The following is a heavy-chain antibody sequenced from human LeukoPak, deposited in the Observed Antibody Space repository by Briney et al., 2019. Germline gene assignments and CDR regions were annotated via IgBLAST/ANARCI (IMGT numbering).Heavy chain of an antibody. CDR1: GYNFNNNW. CDR3: ARRGSRWDAYYFDY. CDR2: IYPGDSDT. D-gene: IGHD6-13*01. J-gene: IGHJ4*02. Sequence: GESLKISCKGSGYNFNNNWIGWVRQMPGKGLEWMGIIYPGDSDTRYSPSFQGQVTISADKSISTAYLQWSSLKASDTAMYYCARRGSRWDAYYFDYWGQGTLVTVSS. V-gene: IGHV5-51*01.